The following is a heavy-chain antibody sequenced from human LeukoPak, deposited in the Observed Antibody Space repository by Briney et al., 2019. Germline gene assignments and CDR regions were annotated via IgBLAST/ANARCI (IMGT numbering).Heavy chain of an antibody. CDR3: ARASCSGGICCGGLFMGV. D-gene: IGHD2-15*01. J-gene: IGHJ6*02. CDR1: GYTFTGYY. CDR2: INPNSGGT. Sequence: ASVKVSCKASGYTFTGYYMHWVRQAPGQGLEWMGWINPNSGGTNYAQKFQGRVTMTRDTSISAAYMELSRLRSDDTAVYYCARASCSGGICCGGLFMGVWGQGTTVTVSS. V-gene: IGHV1-2*02.